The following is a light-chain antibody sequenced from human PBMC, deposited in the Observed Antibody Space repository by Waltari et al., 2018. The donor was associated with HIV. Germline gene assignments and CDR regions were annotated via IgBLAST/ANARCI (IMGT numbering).Light chain of an antibody. CDR3: QQYNNWPPT. CDR2: GAS. CDR1: QSVSSN. Sequence: ERVMTQSPATLSVSPGERATLSCRASQSVSSNLAWYQQTPGQAPRLLIYGASTRATGIPARFSGSGSGTDFTLTIGSLQSEDFAVYYCQQYNNWPPTFGGGTTVEIK. J-gene: IGKJ4*01. V-gene: IGKV3-15*01.